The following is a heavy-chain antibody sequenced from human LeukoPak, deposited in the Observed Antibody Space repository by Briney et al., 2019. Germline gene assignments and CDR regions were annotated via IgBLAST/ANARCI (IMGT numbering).Heavy chain of an antibody. CDR2: IYYSGST. CDR1: GGSISSYY. J-gene: IGHJ4*02. Sequence: SETLSLTCTVSGGSISSYYWSWIRQPPGKGLEWTGYIYYSGSTNYNPSLKSRVTISVDTSKNQFSLKLSSVTAADTAVYYCARDPGSYLYYFDYWGQGTLVTVSS. CDR3: ARDPGSYLYYFDY. D-gene: IGHD1-26*01. V-gene: IGHV4-59*01.